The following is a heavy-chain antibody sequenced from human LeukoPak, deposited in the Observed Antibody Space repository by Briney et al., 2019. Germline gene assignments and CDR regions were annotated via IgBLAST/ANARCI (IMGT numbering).Heavy chain of an antibody. CDR3: ARAIAYCGGDCYSRRDYYYYYMDV. V-gene: IGHV1-69*05. CDR1: GGTFSSYA. J-gene: IGHJ6*03. Sequence: ASVKLSCKASGGTFSSYAISWVRQAPGQGLEWMGRIIPIFGTANYAQKFQGRVTITTDESTSTAYMELSSLRSEDTAVYYCARAIAYCGGDCYSRRDYYYYYMDVWGKGTTVTVSS. CDR2: IIPIFGTA. D-gene: IGHD2-21*02.